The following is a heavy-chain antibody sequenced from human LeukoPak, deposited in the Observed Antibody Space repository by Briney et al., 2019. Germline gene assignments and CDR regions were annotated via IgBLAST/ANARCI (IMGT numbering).Heavy chain of an antibody. V-gene: IGHV1-18*01. D-gene: IGHD3-10*01. CDR1: GYTFTNYG. Sequence: ASVKVSCKAYGYTFTNYGISWVRQAPGQGLEWMGWISTRDGRRNFAKNVQGRVTLTTDTSTSTVYMELTRLTSDDTAMYYCARDQVLLWFGVPDYWGQGTLVTVSS. CDR2: ISTRDGRR. CDR3: ARDQVLLWFGVPDY. J-gene: IGHJ4*02.